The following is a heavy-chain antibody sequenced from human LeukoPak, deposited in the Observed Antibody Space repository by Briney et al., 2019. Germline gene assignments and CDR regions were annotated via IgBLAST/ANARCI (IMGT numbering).Heavy chain of an antibody. CDR3: ARDEPYSSSSFDY. V-gene: IGHV1-2*02. J-gene: IGHJ4*02. CDR2: INPNSGGT. D-gene: IGHD6-6*01. Sequence: GASVKVSCKASGYTFTGYYMHWVRQAPGQGLEWMGWINPNSGGTNYAQKFQGRVTMTRDTSISTAYMELGRLRSDDTAVYYCARDEPYSSSSFDYWGQGTLVTVSS. CDR1: GYTFTGYY.